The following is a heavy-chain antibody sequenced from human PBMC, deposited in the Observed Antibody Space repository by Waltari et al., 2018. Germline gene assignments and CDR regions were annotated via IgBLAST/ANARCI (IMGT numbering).Heavy chain of an antibody. D-gene: IGHD3-16*01. Sequence: QVQLVQSGAEVKKPGASVKVSCKASGYTFSSYPIHWVRQAPGQRLEWTGWINGGSGKIKYSQTFQGRLTMTRDTSATTGYMELSSLRSGDTAIYYCARGEHGGFDYWGQGTLVTVSS. J-gene: IGHJ4*02. CDR2: INGGSGKI. V-gene: IGHV1-3*01. CDR3: ARGEHGGFDY. CDR1: GYTFSSYP.